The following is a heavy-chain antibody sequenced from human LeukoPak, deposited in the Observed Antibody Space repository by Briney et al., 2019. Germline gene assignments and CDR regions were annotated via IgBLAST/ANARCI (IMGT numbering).Heavy chain of an antibody. CDR2: ISSGSSAI. J-gene: IGHJ4*02. D-gene: IGHD4-17*01. CDR3: ARGHTAVTRHFDF. CDR1: GFTFSSYS. Sequence: GGSLRLSCAASGFTFSSYSMNWVRQAPGKGLEWVSIISSGSSAIFSADALKGRFTISRDDAKNLLYLDMNSLRAEDTAVYYYARGHTAVTRHFDFWGQGTLVTVSS. V-gene: IGHV3-21*01.